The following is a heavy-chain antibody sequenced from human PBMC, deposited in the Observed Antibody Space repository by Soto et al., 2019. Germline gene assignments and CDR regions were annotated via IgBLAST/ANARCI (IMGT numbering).Heavy chain of an antibody. CDR1: GFTFDDYA. CDR2: ISWNSGSI. V-gene: IGHV3-9*01. J-gene: IGHJ6*02. Sequence: SLRLSCAASGFTFDDYAMHRVRQAPGKGLEWVSGISWNSGSIGYADSVKGRFTISRDNAKNSLYLQMNSLRAEDTALYYCAREMAYYYYGMDVWGQGTTVTVSS. D-gene: IGHD5-12*01. CDR3: AREMAYYYYGMDV.